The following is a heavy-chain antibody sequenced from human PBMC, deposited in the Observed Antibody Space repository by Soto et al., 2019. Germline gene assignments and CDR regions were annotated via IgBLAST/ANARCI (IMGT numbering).Heavy chain of an antibody. Sequence: TLSLTCTVSGGSISSYYWSWIRQPPGKGLEWIGYIYYSGSTNYNPSLKSRVTISVDTSKNQFSLKLSSVTAADTAVYYCARALNMYDFWSGYYWFDPWGQGTLVTVSS. CDR2: IYYSGST. V-gene: IGHV4-59*01. J-gene: IGHJ5*02. CDR1: GGSISSYY. D-gene: IGHD3-3*01. CDR3: ARALNMYDFWSGYYWFDP.